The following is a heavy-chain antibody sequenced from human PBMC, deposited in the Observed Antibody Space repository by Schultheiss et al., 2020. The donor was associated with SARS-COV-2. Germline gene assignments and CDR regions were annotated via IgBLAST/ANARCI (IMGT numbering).Heavy chain of an antibody. CDR1: GYTFTGYY. CDR2: ISAYNGNT. Sequence: ASVKVSCKASGYTFTGYYMHWVRQAPGQGLEWMGWISAYNGNTNYAQKLQGRVTMTTDTSTSTAYMELRSLRSDDTAVYYCARDLSSTGAKGWFDPWGQGTLVTVSS. CDR3: ARDLSSTGAKGWFDP. J-gene: IGHJ5*02. V-gene: IGHV1-18*04. D-gene: IGHD2-2*01.